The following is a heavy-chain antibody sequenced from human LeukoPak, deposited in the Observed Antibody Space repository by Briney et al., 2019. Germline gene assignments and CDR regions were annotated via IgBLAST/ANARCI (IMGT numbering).Heavy chain of an antibody. V-gene: IGHV1-2*02. D-gene: IGHD4/OR15-4a*01. J-gene: IGHJ4*02. CDR1: GYTFTGYY. Sequence: ASVKVSCKASGYTFTGYYMHWVRQAPGQGLEWMGWINPNSGGTNHAQKFQGRVTMTRDTSISTAYMELSRLRSDDTAVYYCARDLRDYYFDYWGQGTLVTVSS. CDR2: INPNSGGT. CDR3: ARDLRDYYFDY.